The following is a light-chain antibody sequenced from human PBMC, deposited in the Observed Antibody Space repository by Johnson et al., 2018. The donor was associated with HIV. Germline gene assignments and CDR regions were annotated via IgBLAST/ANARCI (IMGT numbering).Light chain of an antibody. Sequence: QSVLTQPPSVSAAPGQKVTIYCSGSRSSTGRNYASWYQQLPGTAPKLLIYENNKRPSGIPDRFSGSKSGTSATLGITGLQTGDEADYYCGTWDSSLSAYVCGTGTRVTFL. J-gene: IGLJ1*01. V-gene: IGLV1-51*02. CDR1: RSSTGRNY. CDR2: ENN. CDR3: GTWDSSLSAYV.